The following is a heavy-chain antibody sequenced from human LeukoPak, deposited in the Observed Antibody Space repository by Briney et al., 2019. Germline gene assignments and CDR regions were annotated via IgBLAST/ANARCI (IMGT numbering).Heavy chain of an antibody. D-gene: IGHD6-13*01. V-gene: IGHV3-23*01. CDR2: ISGSGGST. Sequence: PGGSLRLSCAASGFSFSSYAMCWVRQAPRKGLEWVSAISGSGGSTYHADSVKGRFTISRDNSKNTLYLQMNSLRAEDAAVYYCAKGDSSSWLFDYWGQGTLVTVSS. J-gene: IGHJ4*02. CDR3: AKGDSSSWLFDY. CDR1: GFSFSSYA.